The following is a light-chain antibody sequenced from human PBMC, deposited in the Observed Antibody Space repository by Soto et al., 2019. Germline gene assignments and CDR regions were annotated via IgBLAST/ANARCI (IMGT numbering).Light chain of an antibody. CDR3: CSYAGSHTF. V-gene: IGLV2-11*01. CDR2: DVT. Sequence: QSALTQPASVSGSPGQSITISCAGTMRDVGAYNLVSWYQQHPGRAPQLIIYDVTARPSGVPDRFSGSKSGTTAYLTISGLQGEDEADYYCCSYAGSHTFFGGGTQLTVL. J-gene: IGLJ2*01. CDR1: MRDVGAYNL.